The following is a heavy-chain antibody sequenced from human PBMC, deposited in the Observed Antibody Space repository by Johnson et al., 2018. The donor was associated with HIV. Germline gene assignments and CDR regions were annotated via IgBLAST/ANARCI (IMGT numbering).Heavy chain of an antibody. CDR1: GFTVNSNY. Sequence: VQLVESGGGLVQPGGSLRLSCAASGFTVNSNYMSWVRHAPGKGLEWVSVIYSGGSTSYADSVKGRFTISRDNSKNTLYLQMNSLRAEDTAVYYCARDDIRDGKSFDIWCQGTMVTVSS. CDR3: ARDDIRDGKSFDI. J-gene: IGHJ3*02. V-gene: IGHV3-66*01. CDR2: IYSGGST.